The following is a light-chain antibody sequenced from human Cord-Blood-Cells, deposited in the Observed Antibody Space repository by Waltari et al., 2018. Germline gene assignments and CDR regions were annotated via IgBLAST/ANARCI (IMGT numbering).Light chain of an antibody. V-gene: IGKV3-20*01. Sequence: ETVLTQPRRPLSWSQGERATLPSRARQSVSSSYLAWYQQKPGQAPRLLIYGASSRATGIPDRFSGSGSGTDFTLTISRLEPEDFAVYYCQQYGSSPRTFGQGTKVEIK. J-gene: IGKJ1*01. CDR2: GAS. CDR3: QQYGSSPRT. CDR1: QSVSSSY.